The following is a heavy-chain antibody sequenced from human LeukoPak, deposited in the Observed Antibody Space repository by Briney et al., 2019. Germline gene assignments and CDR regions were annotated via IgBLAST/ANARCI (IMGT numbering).Heavy chain of an antibody. D-gene: IGHD6-13*01. Sequence: SETLSLTCTVSGGSISSSSYYWGWIHQPPGKGLEWNGSIYYSGSTYYNPSLKSRVTISVDTSKNQFSLKLSSVTAADTAVYYCARGQLVLTYYFDYWGQGTLVTVSS. V-gene: IGHV4-39*01. CDR3: ARGQLVLTYYFDY. J-gene: IGHJ4*02. CDR1: GGSISSSSYY. CDR2: IYYSGST.